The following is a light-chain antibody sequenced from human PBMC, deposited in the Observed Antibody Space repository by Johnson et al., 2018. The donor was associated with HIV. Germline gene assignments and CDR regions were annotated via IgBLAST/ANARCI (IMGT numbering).Light chain of an antibody. Sequence: QSILTQPPSVSAGPGQKVTISCSGSSSDIGNNYVSWYQQLPGTAPKLLIFDNNKRPSGIPDRFSASKSGTSATLGITGLQTGDEADYYCGTWDSSLSAYVFGTGTKVTVL. V-gene: IGLV1-51*01. CDR2: DNN. J-gene: IGLJ1*01. CDR1: SSDIGNNY. CDR3: GTWDSSLSAYV.